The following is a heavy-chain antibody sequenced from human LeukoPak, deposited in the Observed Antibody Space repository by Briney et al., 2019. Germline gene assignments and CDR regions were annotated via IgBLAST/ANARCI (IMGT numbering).Heavy chain of an antibody. CDR1: GGTFSSYA. J-gene: IGHJ4*02. CDR3: ARACPRCLGLGDY. D-gene: IGHD1-26*01. Sequence: SVKVSCKASGGTFSSYAMSWVRQAPGQGLEWMGRIIPIFGTANYAQKFQGRVTITTDESTSTAYMELSSLRSEDTAVYYCARACPRCLGLGDYWGQGTLVTVSS. V-gene: IGHV1-69*05. CDR2: IIPIFGTA.